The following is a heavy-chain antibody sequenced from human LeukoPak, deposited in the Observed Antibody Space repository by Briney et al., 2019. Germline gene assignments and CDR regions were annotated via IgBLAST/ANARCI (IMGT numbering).Heavy chain of an antibody. D-gene: IGHD3-10*01. CDR3: ARDSWIMVRGVKLYYYYYMDV. Sequence: PGESLRLSCAASGFTFSSYWMHWVRQAPGKGLVWVSRINSDGSSTSYADSVKGRFTISRDNAKNTLYLQMNSLRAEDTAVYYCARDSWIMVRGVKLYYYYYMDVWGKGTTVTISS. CDR1: GFTFSSYW. J-gene: IGHJ6*03. CDR2: INSDGSST. V-gene: IGHV3-74*01.